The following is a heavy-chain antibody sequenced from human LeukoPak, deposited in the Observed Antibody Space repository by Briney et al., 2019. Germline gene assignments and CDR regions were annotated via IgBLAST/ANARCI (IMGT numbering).Heavy chain of an antibody. CDR3: ARTDPLVGATVFDY. J-gene: IGHJ4*02. Sequence: PSETLSLTCTVSGGSISSYYWSWIRQPAGKGLEWIGRIYTSGSTNYNPSLKSRVTISVDTSKNQFSLKLSSVTAADTAVYYCARTDPLVGATVFDYWGQGTLVTVSS. CDR2: IYTSGST. CDR1: GGSISSYY. D-gene: IGHD1-26*01. V-gene: IGHV4-4*07.